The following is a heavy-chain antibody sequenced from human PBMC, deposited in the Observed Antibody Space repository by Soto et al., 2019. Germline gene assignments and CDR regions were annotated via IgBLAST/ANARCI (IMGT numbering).Heavy chain of an antibody. J-gene: IGHJ6*02. CDR1: GYTFTSYD. V-gene: IGHV1-8*01. D-gene: IGHD3-3*01. Sequence: ASVKVSCKASGYTFTSYDINWVRQATGQGLEWMGRMNPNSGNTGYAQKFQGRVTMTRNTSISTAYMELSSLRSEDTAVYYCARGVEWLTRHYYYYYGMDVWGQGPTVPVSS. CDR3: ARGVEWLTRHYYYYYGMDV. CDR2: MNPNSGNT.